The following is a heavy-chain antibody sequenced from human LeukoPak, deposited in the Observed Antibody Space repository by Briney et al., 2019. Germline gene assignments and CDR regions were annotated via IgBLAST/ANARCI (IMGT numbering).Heavy chain of an antibody. D-gene: IGHD2-2*01. CDR3: ARPTYAGRDDAFDI. CDR1: GYTFTSYY. V-gene: IGHV1-46*01. J-gene: IGHJ3*02. CDR2: INPSSGNT. Sequence: ASVKVPCKASGYTFTSYYMHWVRQAPGQGLEWMGIINPSSGNTNYAQKFQGRVTMTRDTSTSTVYMELSSLRSEDTAVFYCARPTYAGRDDAFDIWGQGTMVTVSS.